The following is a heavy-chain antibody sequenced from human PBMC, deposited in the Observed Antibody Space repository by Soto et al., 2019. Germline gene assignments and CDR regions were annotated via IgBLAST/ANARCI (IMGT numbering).Heavy chain of an antibody. CDR3: VKKRSYDRTNYDHFDY. V-gene: IGHV3-23*01. CDR2: ISANGRGT. Sequence: PGGSLRLSCATSGFTFSTYPMSWVRQAPGKGLEWVTAISANGRGTSYADSVKGRFTILGDNSKNTLFLQMNSLRADDTAVYFCVKKRSYDRTNYDHFDYWGQGTLVTVSS. D-gene: IGHD3-22*01. CDR1: GFTFSTYP. J-gene: IGHJ4*02.